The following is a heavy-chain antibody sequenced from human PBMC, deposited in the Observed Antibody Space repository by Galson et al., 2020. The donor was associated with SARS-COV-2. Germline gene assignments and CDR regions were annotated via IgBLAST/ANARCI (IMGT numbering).Heavy chain of an antibody. J-gene: IGHJ4*02. D-gene: IGHD1-26*01. CDR3: AGSFEFPSFFDY. Sequence: SETLSLTCTVSGGSISSYYWSWIRQPPGKGLEWIGYIYYSGSTSYNPSLKSRVTISVDTSSNQITLKVNSVTAADTAVYYCAGSFEFPSFFDYWGPGTLVSVSS. CDR2: IYYSGST. CDR1: GGSISSYY. V-gene: IGHV4-59*01.